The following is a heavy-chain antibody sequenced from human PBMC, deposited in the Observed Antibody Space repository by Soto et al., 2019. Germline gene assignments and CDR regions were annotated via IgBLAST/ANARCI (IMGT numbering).Heavy chain of an antibody. CDR2: ISYDGSNK. V-gene: IGHV3-30-3*01. J-gene: IGHJ6*02. Sequence: QVQLVESGGGVVQPGRSLRLSCAASGFTFSSYAMHWVRQAPGKGLEWVAVISYDGSNKYYADSVKGRFTISRDNSKNTLYLQMNSLRAEDTAVYYCARGSTVYYPRPKYYYYYGMDVWGQGTTVTVSS. CDR3: ARGSTVYYPRPKYYYYYGMDV. CDR1: GFTFSSYA. D-gene: IGHD3-10*01.